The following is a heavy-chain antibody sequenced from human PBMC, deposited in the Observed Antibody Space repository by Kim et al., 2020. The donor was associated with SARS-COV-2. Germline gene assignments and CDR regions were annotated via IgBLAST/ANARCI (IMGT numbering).Heavy chain of an antibody. D-gene: IGHD3-3*01. Sequence: GGSLRLSCAGSGFTFDEYGMTWVRQAPGKGLEWVSAINWSGSRSGYADSVKGRFTISRDNAKNSLYLQMNSLRAEDTALYYCARAMPLGGYYSDGLEYWGQGTLVTVSS. J-gene: IGHJ4*02. CDR1: GFTFDEYG. V-gene: IGHV3-20*04. CDR2: INWSGSRS. CDR3: ARAMPLGGYYSDGLEY.